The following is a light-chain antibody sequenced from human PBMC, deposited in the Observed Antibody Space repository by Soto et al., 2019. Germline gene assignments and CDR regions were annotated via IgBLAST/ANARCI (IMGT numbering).Light chain of an antibody. J-gene: IGKJ5*01. V-gene: IGKV2-24*01. CDR1: QSLVHSDGNTY. Sequence: DLLMTQTPLSSPVTLGQPASISCTSSQSLVHSDGNTYLNWLQQRPGQPPRHLIYEISKRFSGVPDRFGGSGAGKDFTLKISRVEAEDVGVYYCMQATQTVITFGQGTRLEIK. CDR3: MQATQTVIT. CDR2: EIS.